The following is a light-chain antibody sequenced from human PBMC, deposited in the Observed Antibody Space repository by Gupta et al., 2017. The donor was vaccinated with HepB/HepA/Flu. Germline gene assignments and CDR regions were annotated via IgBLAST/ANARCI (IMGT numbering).Light chain of an antibody. CDR3: SSYTSRGTWV. Sequence: QSTLTQPPSVSGSPGQSVTISCTGTNSDVGNYNRVSWYQQSPGTAPKVIIYEVVNRPLGVPYRFSGSKSGHTASLTISGLQAEDEADYYCSSYTSRGTWVFGGGTKLNVL. J-gene: IGLJ3*02. CDR2: EVV. CDR1: NSDVGNYNR. V-gene: IGLV2-18*02.